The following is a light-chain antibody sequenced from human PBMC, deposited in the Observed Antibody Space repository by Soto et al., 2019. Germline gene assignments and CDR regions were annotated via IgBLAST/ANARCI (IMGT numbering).Light chain of an antibody. CDR3: QQGT. CDR1: QSVSSSY. Sequence: EIVLTQSPGTLSLSPGERATLSCRASQSVSSSYLAWYQQKPGQAPRLLIYGASSRATGIPDRFSGSGSGTDFTLTISRLEPEDFAVYYCQQGTFGQGNKLEIK. V-gene: IGKV3-20*01. J-gene: IGKJ2*01. CDR2: GAS.